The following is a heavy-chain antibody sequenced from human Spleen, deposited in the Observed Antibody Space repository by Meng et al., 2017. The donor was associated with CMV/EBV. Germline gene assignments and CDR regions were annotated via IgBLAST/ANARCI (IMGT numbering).Heavy chain of an antibody. J-gene: IGHJ3*02. CDR3: ARDLGQLVGSGAFDI. CDR1: GFTFSDYY. Sequence: SLKISCAASGFTFSDYYMSWIRQAPGKGLDWVSYISSRGSTIYYADSVKGRFTISRDNAKNSLYLQMNSLRAEDTAVYYCARDLGQLVGSGAFDIWGQGTMVTVSS. CDR2: ISSRGSTI. V-gene: IGHV3-11*04. D-gene: IGHD6-6*01.